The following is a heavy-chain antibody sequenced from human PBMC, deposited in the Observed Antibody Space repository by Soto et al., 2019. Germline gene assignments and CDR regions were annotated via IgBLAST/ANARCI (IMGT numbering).Heavy chain of an antibody. CDR3: ARAKGYFDY. Sequence: QVQLVESGGGVVQPGRSLRLSCAASGFTFSSYGMHWVRQAPGKALEWVAVIWYDGSNKYYADSVKGRFTISRDNSKNTLYLQMNSLRAEDTAVYYCARAKGYFDYWGQGTLVTVSS. V-gene: IGHV3-33*01. CDR1: GFTFSSYG. J-gene: IGHJ4*02. CDR2: IWYDGSNK.